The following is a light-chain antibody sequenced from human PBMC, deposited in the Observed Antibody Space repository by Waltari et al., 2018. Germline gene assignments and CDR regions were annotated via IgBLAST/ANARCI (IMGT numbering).Light chain of an antibody. Sequence: DIQMTQSPSSVSASVGDTVTITCRASQDISNQLTWYQQNPGKAPKFLIYVASTLESGVPSRFSGSGSGTDFTLTVRSLQPEDFATYYCQETNTFPITFGQGTRLEIK. J-gene: IGKJ5*01. CDR3: QETNTFPIT. CDR2: VAS. CDR1: QDISNQ. V-gene: IGKV1D-12*01.